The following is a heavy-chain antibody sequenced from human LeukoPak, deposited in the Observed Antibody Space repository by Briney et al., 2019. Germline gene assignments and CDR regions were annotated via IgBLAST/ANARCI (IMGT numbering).Heavy chain of an antibody. Sequence: KPSGTLSLTCAVSGGSISSSNWWSWVRPPPGKGLEWIGEIYHSGSTNYNLSLKSRVTISVDKSKNQFSLKLSSVTAADTAVYYCARDLGYSSGQNWFDPWGQGTLVTVSS. CDR2: IYHSGST. V-gene: IGHV4-4*02. J-gene: IGHJ5*02. D-gene: IGHD6-19*01. CDR3: ARDLGYSSGQNWFDP. CDR1: GGSISSSNW.